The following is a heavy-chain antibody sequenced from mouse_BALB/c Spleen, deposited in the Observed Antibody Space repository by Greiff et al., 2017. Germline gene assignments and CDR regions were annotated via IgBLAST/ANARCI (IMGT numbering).Heavy chain of an antibody. CDR2: ISSGGSYT. Sequence: EVHLVESGGGLVKPGGSLKLSCAASGFTFSSYAMSWVRQSPEKRLEWVAEISSGGSYTYYPDSVKGRFTISRDNAKNTLYLQMSSLKSEDTAMYYCARRYGSSYGAMDYWGQGTSVTVSS. D-gene: IGHD1-1*01. J-gene: IGHJ4*01. V-gene: IGHV5-6*01. CDR1: GFTFSSYA. CDR3: ARRYGSSYGAMDY.